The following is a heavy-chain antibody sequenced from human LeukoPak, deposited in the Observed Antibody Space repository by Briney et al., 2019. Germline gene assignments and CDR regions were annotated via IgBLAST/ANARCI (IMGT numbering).Heavy chain of an antibody. Sequence: ASVKVSCKASGYTFTSHYMHWVRQAPGQGLEWMGIINPSGGSTSYAQKFQGRVTMTRDTSTSTVYMELSSLRSEDTAVYYCARDWCPLPITMVRGVWPAGGQGTLVTVSS. CDR3: ARDWCPLPITMVRGVWPA. V-gene: IGHV1-46*01. CDR2: INPSGGST. J-gene: IGHJ4*02. D-gene: IGHD3-10*01. CDR1: GYTFTSHY.